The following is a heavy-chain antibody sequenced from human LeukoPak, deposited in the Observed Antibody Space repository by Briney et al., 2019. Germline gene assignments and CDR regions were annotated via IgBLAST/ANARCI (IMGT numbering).Heavy chain of an antibody. Sequence: ASVKVSCKASGYTFIGYYMHWVRQAPGQGLEWMGWINPNSGGTNYAQKFQGRVTMTRDTSISAAYMELSRLRSDDTAVYYCARDRSREPFDPWGQGTLVTVSS. J-gene: IGHJ5*02. CDR3: ARDRSREPFDP. CDR2: INPNSGGT. CDR1: GYTFIGYY. D-gene: IGHD1-14*01. V-gene: IGHV1-2*02.